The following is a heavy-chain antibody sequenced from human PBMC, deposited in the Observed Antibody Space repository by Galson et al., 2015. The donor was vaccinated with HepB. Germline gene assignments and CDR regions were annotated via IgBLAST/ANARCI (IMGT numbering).Heavy chain of an antibody. J-gene: IGHJ4*02. V-gene: IGHV3-15*01. CDR1: GFTFSNAW. CDR3: TTEDRLRGVNPTPVAVAGTSFDY. CDR2: IKSKTDGGTT. D-gene: IGHD6-19*01. Sequence: SLRLSCAASGFTFSNAWMSWVRQAPGKGLEWVGRIKSKTDGGTTDYAAPVKGRFTISRDDSKNTLYLQMNSLKTEDTAVYYCTTEDRLRGVNPTPVAVAGTSFDYWGQGTLVTVSS.